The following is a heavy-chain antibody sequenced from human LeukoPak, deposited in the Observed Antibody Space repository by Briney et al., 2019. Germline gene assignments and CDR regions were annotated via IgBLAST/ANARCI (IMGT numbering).Heavy chain of an antibody. D-gene: IGHD5-24*01. Sequence: ASVKVSCKASGYTFTGYYMHWVRQAPGQGLEWMGWINPNSGGTNYAQKFQGRVTMTGDTSISTAYMELSRLRSDDTAVYYCASASRDGFWYAFDIWGQGTMVTVSS. V-gene: IGHV1-2*02. CDR2: INPNSGGT. CDR3: ASASRDGFWYAFDI. J-gene: IGHJ3*02. CDR1: GYTFTGYY.